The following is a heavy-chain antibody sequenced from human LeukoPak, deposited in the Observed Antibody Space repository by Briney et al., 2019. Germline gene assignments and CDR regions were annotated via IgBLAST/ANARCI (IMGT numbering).Heavy chain of an antibody. CDR2: IWYDGSNK. CDR3: AKDGVEYCSSTSCYKDAYFQH. V-gene: IGHV3-33*03. D-gene: IGHD2-2*02. CDR1: GFTFSSYG. J-gene: IGHJ1*01. Sequence: GSLRLSCAASGFTFSSYGMHWVRQAPGKGLEWVAVIWYDGSNKYYADSVKGRFTISRDNAKNSLYLQMNSLRAEDTALYYCAKDGVEYCSSTSCYKDAYFQHWGQGTLVTVSS.